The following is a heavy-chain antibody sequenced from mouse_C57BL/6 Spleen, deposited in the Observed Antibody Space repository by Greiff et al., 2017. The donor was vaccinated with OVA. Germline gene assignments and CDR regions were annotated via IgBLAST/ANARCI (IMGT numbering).Heavy chain of an antibody. CDR1: GYTFTGYW. CDR3: ARGDYGNYGAYYFDY. D-gene: IGHD2-1*01. Sequence: QVQLQQSGAELMKPGASVKLSCKATGYTFTGYWIEWVKQRPGHGLEWIGEILPGSGSTNYHEKFKGKATFTADTSSNTAYMQLSSLTTEDSAIYYCARGDYGNYGAYYFDYWGQGTTLTVSS. V-gene: IGHV1-9*01. J-gene: IGHJ2*01. CDR2: ILPGSGST.